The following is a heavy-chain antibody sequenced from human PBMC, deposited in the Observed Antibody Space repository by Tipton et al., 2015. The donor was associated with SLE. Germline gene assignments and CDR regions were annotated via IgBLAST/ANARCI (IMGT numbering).Heavy chain of an antibody. CDR2: VSSSTIYT. D-gene: IGHD3-3*01. J-gene: IGHJ3*02. Sequence: SLRLSCAASGFTFSSYAMSWVRQAPGKGLEWVSSVSSSTIYTYYADSVKGRFTISRDNAKNSLYLQMNSLRAEDTAVYYCARYYGEAFDIWGQGTMVTVSS. CDR3: ARYYGEAFDI. CDR1: GFTFSSYA. V-gene: IGHV3-21*01.